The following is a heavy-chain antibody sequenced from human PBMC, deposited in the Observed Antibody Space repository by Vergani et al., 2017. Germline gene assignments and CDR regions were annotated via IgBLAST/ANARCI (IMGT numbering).Heavy chain of an antibody. CDR3: ARGIYKTYYYDSSGTRGAFDI. J-gene: IGHJ3*02. D-gene: IGHD3-22*01. Sequence: EVQLLESGGGLVQPGGSLRLSCAASGFTFSSYAMSWVRQAPGKGLEWVSVIYSGGSTYYADSVKGRFTISRDNSKNTLYLQMNSLRAEDTAVYYCARGIYKTYYYDSSGTRGAFDIWGQGTMVTVSS. V-gene: IGHV3-23*03. CDR1: GFTFSSYA. CDR2: IYSGGST.